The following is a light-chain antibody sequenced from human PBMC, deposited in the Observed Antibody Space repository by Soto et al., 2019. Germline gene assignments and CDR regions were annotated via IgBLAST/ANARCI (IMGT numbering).Light chain of an antibody. CDR3: QQYNIWPPIT. CDR2: GAY. Sequence: EIVMTQSPATLSVSPGEIATLSFSASQSVSSNLAWYQQKPGQAPRLLIYGAYTRAAGVPARFSGSGSGTEFTLTITGLQSEDIALYYCQQYNIWPPITFGQGTRLEIK. V-gene: IGKV3-15*01. CDR1: QSVSSN. J-gene: IGKJ5*01.